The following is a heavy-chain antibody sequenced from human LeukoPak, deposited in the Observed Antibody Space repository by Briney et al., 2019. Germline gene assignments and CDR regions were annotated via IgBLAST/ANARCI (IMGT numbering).Heavy chain of an antibody. D-gene: IGHD4-17*01. CDR3: ARDLIYGDYAFDI. CDR1: GYTFTGYY. J-gene: IGHJ3*02. V-gene: IGHV1-2*06. Sequence: ASVKVSCKASGYTFTGYYMHWLRQAPGQGLEWMGRITPNSGGTNYAQKFQGRVTMTRDTSISTAYMELSRLRSDDTAVYYCARDLIYGDYAFDISGQGTMVTVSS. CDR2: ITPNSGGT.